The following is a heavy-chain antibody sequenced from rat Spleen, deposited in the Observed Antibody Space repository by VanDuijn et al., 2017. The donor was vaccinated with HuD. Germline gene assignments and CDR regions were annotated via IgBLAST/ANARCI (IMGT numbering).Heavy chain of an antibody. J-gene: IGHJ2*01. CDR3: SRGDYFDY. CDR2: INTGSGST. CDR1: GYTFTNYY. V-gene: IGHV1-43*01. Sequence: QVQLQQSGAELAKPGSSVKISCKASGYTFTNYYISWIKQTTGQGLEYLGYINTGSGSTFYNGKFRDKATLTVDKSSSTAFMELSSLTPEDTAVYYCSRGDYFDYWGQGVMVTVPS.